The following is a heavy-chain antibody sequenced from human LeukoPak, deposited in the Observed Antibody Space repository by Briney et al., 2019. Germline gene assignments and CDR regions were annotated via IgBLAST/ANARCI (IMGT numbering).Heavy chain of an antibody. V-gene: IGHV3-30*18. Sequence: GSLRLSCAASGFTFSSYGMHWVRQAPGKGLEWVAVISYDGSNKYYADSVKGRFTISRDNSKNTLYLQMNSLRAEDTAVYYCAKDRVRTAMVPRSGDYWGQGTLVTVSS. CDR1: GFTFSSYG. CDR3: AKDRVRTAMVPRSGDY. D-gene: IGHD5-18*01. CDR2: ISYDGSNK. J-gene: IGHJ4*02.